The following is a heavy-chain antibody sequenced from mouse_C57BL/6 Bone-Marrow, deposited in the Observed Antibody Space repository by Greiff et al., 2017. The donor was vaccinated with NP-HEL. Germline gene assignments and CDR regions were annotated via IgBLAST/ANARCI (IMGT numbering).Heavy chain of an antibody. V-gene: IGHV1-50*01. Sequence: QVQLQQPGAELVKPGASVKLSCKASGYTFTSYWMQWVKQRPGQGLEWIGEIDPSDSYTNYNQKFKGKATLTVDTSSSTAYMQLSSLTSEDSAVYYCARRGDCYWYFDVWGTGTTVTVSS. CDR3: ARRGDCYWYFDV. J-gene: IGHJ1*03. CDR2: IDPSDSYT. CDR1: GYTFTSYW. D-gene: IGHD3-3*01.